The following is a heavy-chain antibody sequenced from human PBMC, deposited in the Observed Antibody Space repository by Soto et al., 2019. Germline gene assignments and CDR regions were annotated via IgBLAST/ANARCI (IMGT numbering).Heavy chain of an antibody. CDR1: GDSVSSNSAA. D-gene: IGHD6-6*01. CDR2: TYYRSKWYN. J-gene: IGHJ6*02. Sequence: SQTLSLPCAISGDSVSSNSAAWNWIRQSPSRGLEWLGRTYYRSKWYNDYAVSVKSRITINPDTSKNQFSLQLNSVTPEDTAVYYCAREDAEYSSSSFNYYYGMDVWGQGTTVTVS. CDR3: AREDAEYSSSSFNYYYGMDV. V-gene: IGHV6-1*01.